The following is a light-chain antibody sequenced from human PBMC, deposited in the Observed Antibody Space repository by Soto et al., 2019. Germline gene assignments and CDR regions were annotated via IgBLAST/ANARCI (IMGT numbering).Light chain of an antibody. J-gene: IGKJ3*01. V-gene: IGKV4-1*01. CDR3: QQTYSTPFT. CDR2: AAS. CDR1: QSVLYSSNNKNY. Sequence: DIVMTQSPDSLAVSLGERATINCKSSQSVLYSSNNKNYLAWYHQKPGKAPKLLIYAASNLQSGVPSRFSGSGSGTDFTLTISNLQPEDFATYYCQQTYSTPFTFGPGTKVDIK.